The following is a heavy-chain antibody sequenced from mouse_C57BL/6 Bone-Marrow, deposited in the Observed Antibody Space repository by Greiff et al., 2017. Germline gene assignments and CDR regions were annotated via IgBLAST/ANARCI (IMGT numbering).Heavy chain of an antibody. CDR1: GYTFTSYW. Sequence: QVQLQQSGAELVMPGASVKLSCKASGYTFTSYWMHWVKQRPGQGLEWIGEIDPSDSYTNYNQKFKGKSTLTVDKSSSTAYMQLSSLTSEDSAVYYCARGRLDYAMDYWGQGTSVTVSS. CDR3: ARGRLDYAMDY. V-gene: IGHV1-69*01. D-gene: IGHD2-4*01. CDR2: IDPSDSYT. J-gene: IGHJ4*01.